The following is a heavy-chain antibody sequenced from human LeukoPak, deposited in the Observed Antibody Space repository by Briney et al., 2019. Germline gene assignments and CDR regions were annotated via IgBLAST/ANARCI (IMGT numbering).Heavy chain of an antibody. CDR3: ARGGGDNYCSGGSCYDYYYYGMDV. CDR1: GGSINSYY. V-gene: IGHV3-7*01. CDR2: IKQDGSEK. Sequence: ETLSLTCTVSGGSINSYYWSWIRQPPGKGLEWVANIKQDGSEKYYVDSVKGRFTISRDNAKNSLYLQMNSLRAEDTAVYYCARGGGDNYCSGGSCYDYYYYGMDVWGQGTTVTVSS. D-gene: IGHD2-15*01. J-gene: IGHJ6*02.